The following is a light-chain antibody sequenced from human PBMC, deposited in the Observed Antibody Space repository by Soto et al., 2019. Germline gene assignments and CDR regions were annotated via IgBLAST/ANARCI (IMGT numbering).Light chain of an antibody. CDR1: QSVSSN. V-gene: IGKV3-15*01. CDR3: QQYNSYWT. CDR2: GVS. J-gene: IGKJ1*01. Sequence: EILMTQSPATLSVSPGERATLSCRASQSVSSNLAWYQQKPGQAPRLLIYGVSTRATDIPARFSGSGSGTEFTLTISSLQPDDFATYYCQQYNSYWTFGQGTKVDIK.